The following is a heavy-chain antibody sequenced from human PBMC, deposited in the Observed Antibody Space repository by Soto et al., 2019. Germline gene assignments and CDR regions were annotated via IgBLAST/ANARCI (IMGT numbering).Heavy chain of an antibody. D-gene: IGHD3-9*01. V-gene: IGHV5-51*01. Sequence: GESLKISCKGSGYSFTSYWIGWVRQMPGKGLEWMGIIYPGDSDTRYSPSFQGQVTISADKSISTAYLQWSSLKASDTAMYYCARIGFDWSTPTYNWFDPWGQGTLVTVSS. J-gene: IGHJ5*02. CDR3: ARIGFDWSTPTYNWFDP. CDR1: GYSFTSYW. CDR2: IYPGDSDT.